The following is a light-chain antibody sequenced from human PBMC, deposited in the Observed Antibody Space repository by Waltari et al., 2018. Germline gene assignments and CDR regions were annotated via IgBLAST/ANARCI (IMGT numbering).Light chain of an antibody. CDR2: GAS. V-gene: IGKV3-15*01. J-gene: IGKJ2*01. Sequence: EIVMTQSPATLSVSPGERPPPSCRASQTLTSNLAWYQQKPGQAPRLLIYGASIRATGIPARFSGSGSGTQFTLTISSLQSEDFVVYYCQQYNNRPYTFGQGTKLEIK. CDR1: QTLTSN. CDR3: QQYNNRPYT.